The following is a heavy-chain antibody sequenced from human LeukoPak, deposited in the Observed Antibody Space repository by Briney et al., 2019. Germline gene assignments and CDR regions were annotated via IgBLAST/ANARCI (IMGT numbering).Heavy chain of an antibody. D-gene: IGHD1-1*01. Sequence: PGGSLRLSCAASGFPFSDYWMHWVRQVPGKGLVWVSRINTDGNSRSYADSVKGRFTISRDNAKNTLYLQMNSLRAEDTAVYYCVRDDDRGFDSWGQGSLVTVSS. CDR3: VRDDDRGFDS. CDR1: GFPFSDYW. V-gene: IGHV3-74*01. J-gene: IGHJ4*02. CDR2: INTDGNSR.